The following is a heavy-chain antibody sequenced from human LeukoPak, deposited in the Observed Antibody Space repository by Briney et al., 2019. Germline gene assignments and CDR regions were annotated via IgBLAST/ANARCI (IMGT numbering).Heavy chain of an antibody. CDR2: IYYSGST. Sequence: PSETLSLTCTVSGGSLSRGDYYWTWIRQPPGKGLEWIGYIYYSGSTYYNPSLKSRVSTSVDTSMNQFSLKVTSVTAADTAVYYCSRVKDGYSNFDSWGQGTLVTVSS. CDR3: SRVKDGYSNFDS. CDR1: GGSLSRGDYY. V-gene: IGHV4-30-4*01. D-gene: IGHD2-15*01. J-gene: IGHJ4*02.